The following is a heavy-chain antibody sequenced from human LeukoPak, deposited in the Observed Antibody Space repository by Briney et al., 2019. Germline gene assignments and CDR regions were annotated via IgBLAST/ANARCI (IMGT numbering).Heavy chain of an antibody. J-gene: IGHJ4*02. D-gene: IGHD1-1*01. CDR1: GFXFSSDA. Sequence: PGGSLRLSCAASGFXFSSDAMSWVRQAPGKGLEWVSAITGSGTGTYYADSVKGRFTISRDDSKNTLFLQMNSLRAEDTAVYFCARMGKGTLDYWGQGTLVTVSS. CDR2: ITGSGTGT. V-gene: IGHV3-23*01. CDR3: ARMGKGTLDY.